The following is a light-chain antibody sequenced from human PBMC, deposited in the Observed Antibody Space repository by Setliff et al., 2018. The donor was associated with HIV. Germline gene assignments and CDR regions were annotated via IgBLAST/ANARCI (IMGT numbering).Light chain of an antibody. V-gene: IGLV2-14*03. CDR2: DVS. Sequence: QSALAQPASVSGSPGQSITISCTGTSSDVGGYNYVSWYQQHPGRAPKLMIYDVSYRPSGVSNRFSGSKSGNTASLTISGLRAEDEADYYCSSYTSNSRGVFGGGTKVTVL. J-gene: IGLJ2*01. CDR1: SSDVGGYNY. CDR3: SSYTSNSRGV.